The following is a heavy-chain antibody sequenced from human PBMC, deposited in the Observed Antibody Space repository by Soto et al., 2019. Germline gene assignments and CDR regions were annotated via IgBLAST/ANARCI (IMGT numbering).Heavy chain of an antibody. Sequence: QVQLQESGPGLVKPSQTLSLTCTVSGGSISSGGYYWSWIRQHPGKGLEWIGYIYYSGSTYYNPSLKSRVTISVDTSKNQFSLRLSSVTAADTAVYYCARGAPSYEPPGDWFDPWGQGSLVTVSS. J-gene: IGHJ5*02. CDR3: ARGAPSYEPPGDWFDP. V-gene: IGHV4-31*03. CDR1: GGSISSGGYY. D-gene: IGHD5-18*01. CDR2: IYYSGST.